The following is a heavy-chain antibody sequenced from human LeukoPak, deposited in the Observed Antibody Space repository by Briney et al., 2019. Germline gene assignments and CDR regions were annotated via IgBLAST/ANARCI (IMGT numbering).Heavy chain of an antibody. J-gene: IGHJ4*02. CDR3: VPSANYYYFDY. D-gene: IGHD4/OR15-4a*01. Sequence: ASVKVSCKASGYTFINYYMHWVRQAPGLGFEWTGWINPKSGGTSYPQKFQGRLTMTRDTSISTAYMELSRLRSDDTAVYYCVPSANYYYFDYWGQGTLVTVSS. CDR1: GYTFINYY. CDR2: INPKSGGT. V-gene: IGHV1-2*02.